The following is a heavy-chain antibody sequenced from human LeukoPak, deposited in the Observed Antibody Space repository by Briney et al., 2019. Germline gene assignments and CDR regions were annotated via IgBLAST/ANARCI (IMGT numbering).Heavy chain of an antibody. CDR2: ISGSGGST. V-gene: IGHV3-23*01. D-gene: IGHD2-21*01. CDR1: GFTFSSYS. CDR3: AKDRIVVVMAPCWFDP. J-gene: IGHJ5*02. Sequence: GGSLRLSCAASGFTFSSYSMNWVRQAPGKGLEWVSAISGSGGSTYYADSVKGRFTISRDNSKNTLYLQMNSLRAEDTAVYYCAKDRIVVVMAPCWFDPWGQGTLVTVSS.